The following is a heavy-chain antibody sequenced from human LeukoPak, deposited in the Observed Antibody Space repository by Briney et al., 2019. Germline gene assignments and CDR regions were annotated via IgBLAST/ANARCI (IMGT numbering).Heavy chain of an antibody. V-gene: IGHV4-59*01. CDR3: ARVLTGTTYAFDI. CDR2: IYYSGST. Sequence: SESLSLTCTVSGGSISPYHWSWIRQPPGKGLESIGYIYYSGSTNYNPSLKSRVTISVDTSKKQFSLKLSSVTAADTAVYYCARVLTGTTYAFDIWGQGTMVTVSS. CDR1: GGSISPYH. D-gene: IGHD1-7*01. J-gene: IGHJ3*02.